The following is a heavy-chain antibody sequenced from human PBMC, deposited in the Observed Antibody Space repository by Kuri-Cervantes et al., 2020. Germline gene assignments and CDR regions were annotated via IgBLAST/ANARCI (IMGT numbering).Heavy chain of an antibody. V-gene: IGHV4-61*01. J-gene: IGHJ4*02. CDR2: FSSSGNT. CDR3: AGWNSETRGFDY. D-gene: IGHD1-7*01. Sequence: SETLSLTCGVSDYSINSAYYWGWIRQPPGWGLEGIGYFSSSGNTNYSPSLKSRVTISVDTSKNQFSLKLNSVTAADTAVYYCAGWNSETRGFDYWGQGTLVTVSS. CDR1: DYSINSAYY.